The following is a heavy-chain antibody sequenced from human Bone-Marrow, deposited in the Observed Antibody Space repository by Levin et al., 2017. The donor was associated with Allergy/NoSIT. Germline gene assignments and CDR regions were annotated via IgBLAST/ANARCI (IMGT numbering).Heavy chain of an antibody. CDR3: ATGIGGIAVADVDY. D-gene: IGHD6-13*01. Sequence: ASVKVSCEASGLIFSSHRMNWVRQAPGKGLEWVASITTFGRQTYYADSVKGRFTISRDDAKKSLLLQMNSLGVDDTAVYYCATGIGGIAVADVDYWGQGTLVTVSS. CDR2: ITTFGRQT. V-gene: IGHV3-21*01. CDR1: GLIFSSHR. J-gene: IGHJ4*02.